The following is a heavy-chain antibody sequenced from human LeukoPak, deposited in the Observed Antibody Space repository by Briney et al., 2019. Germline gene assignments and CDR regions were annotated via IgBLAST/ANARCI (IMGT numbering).Heavy chain of an antibody. CDR1: GVSINTVGYY. J-gene: IGHJ2*01. Sequence: SETLSLTCTVSGVSINTVGYYWTWIRQHPGKGLEWLGFIYNSGSTYYNPSLKSRLTISIDMSQNHFSLKLTSLTAADTAVYYCARETWRGRYFDLWGCGTLVTVSS. V-gene: IGHV4-31*03. CDR2: IYNSGST. CDR3: ARETWRGRYFDL.